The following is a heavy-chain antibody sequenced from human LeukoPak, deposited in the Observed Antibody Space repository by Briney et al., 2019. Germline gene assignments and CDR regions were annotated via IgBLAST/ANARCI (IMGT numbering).Heavy chain of an antibody. V-gene: IGHV1-2*02. CDR1: GYSFADYY. Sequence: ASVKVSCTGSGYSFADYYIHWVRQAPGHGLECMGWINPNSGGTHYAQKFQGRVTIISDTSISTAYMELSSLRSDDTAVYYCARVPCLTTTCDPRNWFDPWGQGTLVTVSS. CDR3: ARVPCLTTTCDPRNWFDP. CDR2: INPNSGGT. D-gene: IGHD2-2*01. J-gene: IGHJ5*02.